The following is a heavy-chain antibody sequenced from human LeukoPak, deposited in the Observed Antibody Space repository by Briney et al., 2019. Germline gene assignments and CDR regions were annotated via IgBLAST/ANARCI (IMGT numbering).Heavy chain of an antibody. J-gene: IGHJ4*02. Sequence: ASVKVSCKASGYTFTGYYMHWVRQAPGQGLEWMGWINPNSGGTNYAQKFQGRVTMTRDTSISTAYMELSRLRSDDTAVYYCARDGSGSYYITDYWGQGTLLTVSS. CDR3: ARDGSGSYYITDY. CDR1: GYTFTGYY. CDR2: INPNSGGT. V-gene: IGHV1-2*02. D-gene: IGHD3-10*01.